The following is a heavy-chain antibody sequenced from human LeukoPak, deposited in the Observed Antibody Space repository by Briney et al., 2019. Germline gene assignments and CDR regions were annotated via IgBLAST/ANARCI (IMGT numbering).Heavy chain of an antibody. J-gene: IGHJ4*02. D-gene: IGHD6-19*01. Sequence: SETLSLTCTVSGGSISSYYWSWIRQPPGKGLEWIGYIYYSGSTNYNPPLKSRVTISVDTSKNQFSLKLSSVTAADTAVYYCASRNRVAGFFNYWGQGTLVTVSS. V-gene: IGHV4-59*01. CDR2: IYYSGST. CDR3: ASRNRVAGFFNY. CDR1: GGSISSYY.